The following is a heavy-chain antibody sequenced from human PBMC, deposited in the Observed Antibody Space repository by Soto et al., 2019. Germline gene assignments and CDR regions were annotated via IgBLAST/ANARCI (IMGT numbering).Heavy chain of an antibody. CDR2: ISRDGSNE. CDR3: ARDDEGGSDCDLGY. Sequence: QVQLVESGGGVVQPGRSLRLSCATSGFTFSSYLIHWVRQTPAKGLEWVAFISRDGSNEYYEDAVKGRFTISRDNSKNTLYLEMNSLRAEDTAVYYCARDDEGGSDCDLGYWGQGTLVTVSS. V-gene: IGHV3-30-3*01. D-gene: IGHD3-10*01. J-gene: IGHJ4*02. CDR1: GFTFSSYL.